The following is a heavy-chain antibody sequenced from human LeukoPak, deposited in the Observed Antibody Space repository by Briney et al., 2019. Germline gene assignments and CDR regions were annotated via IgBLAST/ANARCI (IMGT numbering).Heavy chain of an antibody. D-gene: IGHD2-2*01. Sequence: ASVKVSCKASGYTFTGYYMHWVRQAPGQGLEWMGWINPNSGGTSYAQKFQGRVTMTRDTSISTAYMELSRLRSDDTAVYYCARRRVVERKYYYYGMDVWGQGTTVTVSS. V-gene: IGHV1-2*02. CDR2: INPNSGGT. J-gene: IGHJ6*02. CDR3: ARRRVVERKYYYYGMDV. CDR1: GYTFTGYY.